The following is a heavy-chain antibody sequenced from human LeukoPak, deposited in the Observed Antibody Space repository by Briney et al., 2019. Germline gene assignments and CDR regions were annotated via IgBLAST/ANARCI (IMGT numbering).Heavy chain of an antibody. V-gene: IGHV3-11*01. CDR2: IGGRGRTI. CDR3: ARAYGPYYFDY. J-gene: IGHJ4*02. D-gene: IGHD3-10*01. CDR1: GFTFSDYY. Sequence: GGSLRLSCAASGFTFSDYYMSWIRQAPWKGLEWVSYIGGRGRTIYYADSVKGRFTISRDNAKNSLYLQMNSLRDEDTAVYYCARAYGPYYFDYWGQGTPATVSS.